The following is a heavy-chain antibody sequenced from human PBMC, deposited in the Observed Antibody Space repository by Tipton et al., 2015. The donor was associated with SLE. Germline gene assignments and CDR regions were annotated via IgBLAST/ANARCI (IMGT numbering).Heavy chain of an antibody. J-gene: IGHJ4*02. Sequence: TLSLTCTVSGGSISSDDYYWTWLRQHPGKGLEWIGHMSYSGSTYYNPSLKSRITISVDTSKNHFSLKLSSVTAADTAVYYCARGGVGGYDYFDHWGQGNLVTVSS. CDR1: GGSISSDDYY. CDR2: MSYSGST. V-gene: IGHV4-31*03. D-gene: IGHD5-12*01. CDR3: ARGGVGGYDYFDH.